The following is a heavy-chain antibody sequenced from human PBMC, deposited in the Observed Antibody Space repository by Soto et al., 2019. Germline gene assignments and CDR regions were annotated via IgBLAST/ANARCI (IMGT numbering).Heavy chain of an antibody. J-gene: IGHJ3*02. D-gene: IGHD5-12*01. Sequence: SPTLSLTCAISGDSVSSSSAAWNWIRQSPSRGLEWLGRTYYRSKWYNDYAVSVKSRITINPDTSKNQFSLQLNSVTPEDTAVYYCGRDMGVDIGAFDIWGQGTMVTVSS. CDR2: TYYRSKWYN. CDR1: GDSVSSSSAA. CDR3: GRDMGVDIGAFDI. V-gene: IGHV6-1*01.